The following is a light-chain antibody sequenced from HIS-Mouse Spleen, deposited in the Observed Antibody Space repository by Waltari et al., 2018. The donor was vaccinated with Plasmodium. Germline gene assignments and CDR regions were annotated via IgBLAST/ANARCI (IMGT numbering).Light chain of an antibody. J-gene: IGLJ1*01. V-gene: IGLV2-23*01. CDR3: CSYAGSSTYV. CDR2: EGS. Sequence: QSALTQPASVSGSPGQSITISCTGTRSDVGSYNLVSWYQQHPGKAPKLMIYEGSKRPSGVSNRFSGSKSGNTASLTSSGLQAEDEADYYCCSYAGSSTYVFGTGTKVTVL. CDR1: RSDVGSYNL.